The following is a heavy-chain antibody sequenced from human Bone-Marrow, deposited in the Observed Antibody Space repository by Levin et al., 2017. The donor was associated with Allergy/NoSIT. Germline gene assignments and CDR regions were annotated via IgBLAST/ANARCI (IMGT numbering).Heavy chain of an antibody. CDR2: IDPSNSYT. D-gene: IGHD3-3*01. Sequence: ASVKVSCKGSGYNFTTYWITWVRQMPGKGLEWMGMIDPSNSYTNYRPSFQGHVTMSVDRSVGTAYLQWSSLKASDNAIYYCASGGLITIYGVIVAEYLQHWGQGTLVTVSS. CDR3: ASGGLITIYGVIVAEYLQH. CDR1: GYNFTTYW. J-gene: IGHJ1*01. V-gene: IGHV5-10-1*01.